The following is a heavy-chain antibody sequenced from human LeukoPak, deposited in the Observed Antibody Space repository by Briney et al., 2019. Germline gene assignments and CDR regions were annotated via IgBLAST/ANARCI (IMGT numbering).Heavy chain of an antibody. Sequence: KPGGSLRLSCAASGFTFNSYAMQWVRQAPGKGLEWVSSISSSSSYIYYADSVKGRFTISRDNAKNSLYLQMNSLRAEDTAVYYCARVEVEAAAYDYWGQGTLVTVSS. CDR3: ARVEVEAAAYDY. J-gene: IGHJ4*02. CDR1: GFTFNSYA. D-gene: IGHD6-13*01. V-gene: IGHV3-21*01. CDR2: ISSSSSYI.